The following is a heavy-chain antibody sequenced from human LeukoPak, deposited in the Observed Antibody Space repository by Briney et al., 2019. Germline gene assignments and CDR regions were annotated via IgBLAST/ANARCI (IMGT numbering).Heavy chain of an antibody. CDR3: ARDGRELPQLYYFDY. J-gene: IGHJ4*02. D-gene: IGHD1-26*01. CDR2: ISAYNGNT. Sequence: GASVKVSFKASGYTFTSYGISWVRQAPGQGLEWMGWISAYNGNTNYAQKLQGRVTMTTDTSTSTAYMELRSLRSDDTAVYYCARDGRELPQLYYFDYWGQGTLVTVSS. CDR1: GYTFTSYG. V-gene: IGHV1-18*01.